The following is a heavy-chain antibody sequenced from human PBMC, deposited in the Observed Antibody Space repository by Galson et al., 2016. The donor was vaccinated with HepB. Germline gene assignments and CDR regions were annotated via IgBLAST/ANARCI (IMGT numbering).Heavy chain of an antibody. CDR2: ISYDGSNK. CDR1: GYTFSTYA. D-gene: IGHD2/OR15-2a*01. CDR3: ARSLNNYFYAMDV. V-gene: IGHV3-30*04. J-gene: IGHJ6*02. Sequence: SLRLSCAASGYTFSTYAVHWVRQAPGKGLECVAVISYDGSNKFYAESVKGRFTISRDNSKNTLYLQMNSLRAEETAVYYCARSLNNYFYAMDVWGQGTTVTVSS.